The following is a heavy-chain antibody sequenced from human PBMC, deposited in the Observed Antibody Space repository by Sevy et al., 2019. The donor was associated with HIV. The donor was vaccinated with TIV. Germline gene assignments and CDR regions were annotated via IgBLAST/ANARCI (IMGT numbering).Heavy chain of an antibody. J-gene: IGHJ6*02. CDR1: GYTFNSYN. CDR3: AREHETGDYYFGMDV. D-gene: IGHD3-10*01. CDR2: INAGNGNT. Sequence: ALVKVSCKASGYTFNSYNMHWVRQAPGQRLEWMGWINAGNGNTKYSQSFQGRVTITRDTSASTAYMELSSLISEDMAVYYCAREHETGDYYFGMDVWGQGTTVTVSS. V-gene: IGHV1-3*01.